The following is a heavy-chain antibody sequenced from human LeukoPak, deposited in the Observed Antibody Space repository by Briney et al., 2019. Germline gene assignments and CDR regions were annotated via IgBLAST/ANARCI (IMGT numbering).Heavy chain of an antibody. J-gene: IGHJ4*02. V-gene: IGHV4-39*01. CDR2: IYYSGSS. CDR1: GGSISSSSSY. D-gene: IGHD5-24*01. Sequence: SETLSLTCSVSGGSISSSSSYWGCIRQPPGKGLEWIGSIYYSGSSSDNPALKSRVTISVDTSKNQFSLKLSSVTAADTAVYYCARHRSGWLQSSFDYWGQGTLVTVSS. CDR3: ARHRSGWLQSSFDY.